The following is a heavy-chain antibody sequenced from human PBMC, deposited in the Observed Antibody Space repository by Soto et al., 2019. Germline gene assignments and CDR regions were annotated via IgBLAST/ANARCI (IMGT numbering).Heavy chain of an antibody. V-gene: IGHV1-69*01. J-gene: IGHJ4*02. Sequence: QVQLVQSGAEVKKPGSSVKVSCKASGGTFSSYAISWVRQAPGQGLEWMGGTIPIFGTANYAQKFQGRVTITADESTSTAYMELSSRRSEDTAVYYCARVVGRDNNEDYYDSSGYLDYWGQGTLVTVSS. CDR2: TIPIFGTA. CDR3: ARVVGRDNNEDYYDSSGYLDY. D-gene: IGHD3-22*01. CDR1: GGTFSSYA.